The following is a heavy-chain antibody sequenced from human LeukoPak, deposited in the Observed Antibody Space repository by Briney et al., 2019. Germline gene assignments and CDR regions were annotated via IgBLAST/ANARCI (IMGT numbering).Heavy chain of an antibody. Sequence: GGSLRLSCAASGFTFSHYGMHWVRQAPGRGLEGVAVIWNDGSNKYYADSVKGRFTISRDNSQNTVDLHMNSLRAEDTAVYYCAKDAQRGFDYSNSLEYWGQGTLVTVSS. CDR1: GFTFSHYG. J-gene: IGHJ4*02. D-gene: IGHD4-11*01. V-gene: IGHV3-33*06. CDR3: AKDAQRGFDYSNSLEY. CDR2: IWNDGSNK.